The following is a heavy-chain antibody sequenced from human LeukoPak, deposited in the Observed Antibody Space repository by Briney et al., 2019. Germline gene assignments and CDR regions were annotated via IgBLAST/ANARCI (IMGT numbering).Heavy chain of an antibody. Sequence: GGSLRLSCAATGFAFSNYAMNWVRQAPGKGLEWVSAISGSGGSTYYADSVEGRFTISRDNSKNTLYLQMNSLRAEDTAVYYCAKRPHAFDIWGQGTMVTVSS. CDR1: GFAFSNYA. CDR2: ISGSGGST. J-gene: IGHJ3*02. V-gene: IGHV3-23*01. CDR3: AKRPHAFDI.